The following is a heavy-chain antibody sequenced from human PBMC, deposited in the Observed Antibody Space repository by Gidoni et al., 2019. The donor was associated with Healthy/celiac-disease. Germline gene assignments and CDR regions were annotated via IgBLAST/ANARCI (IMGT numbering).Heavy chain of an antibody. Sequence: EVQLVESGGGLVQPGRSLRLSCAASGFTFDDYAMHWVRQAPGTGLEWVSGISWNSGSIGYADSVKGRFTISRDNAKNSLYLQMNSLGAEDTALYYCAKDYSSSWYYFDYWGQGTLVTVSS. CDR1: GFTFDDYA. J-gene: IGHJ4*02. D-gene: IGHD6-13*01. CDR2: ISWNSGSI. CDR3: AKDYSSSWYYFDY. V-gene: IGHV3-9*01.